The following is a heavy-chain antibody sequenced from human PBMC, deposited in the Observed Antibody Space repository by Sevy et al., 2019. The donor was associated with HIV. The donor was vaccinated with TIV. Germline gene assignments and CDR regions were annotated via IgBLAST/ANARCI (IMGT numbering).Heavy chain of an antibody. J-gene: IGHJ3*02. V-gene: IGHV3-49*03. Sequence: GGSLRLSCATSGFTFYNYAMSWFRQAPGKGLEWIGFIRTTVNGGTAEYAAYVEGRFTISRYDSRSIAYLQMNNLKTEDTAVYYCTRDETDLDAFDIWGQGTMVTVSS. CDR3: TRDETDLDAFDI. CDR2: IRTTVNGGTA. CDR1: GFTFYNYA.